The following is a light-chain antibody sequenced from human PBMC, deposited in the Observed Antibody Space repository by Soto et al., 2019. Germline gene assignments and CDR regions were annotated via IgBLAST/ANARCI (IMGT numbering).Light chain of an antibody. CDR1: QSVSSSY. Sequence: IVLTQSPGTLSLSPGERATLSFRASQSVSSSYLGWYQQKPGQAPRLLMYGASSRATGIPERFSGSGSGTDFTLTISRLEPEDFAVYYCQQYGSSPRTFGQGTKVDIK. CDR2: GAS. V-gene: IGKV3-20*01. CDR3: QQYGSSPRT. J-gene: IGKJ1*01.